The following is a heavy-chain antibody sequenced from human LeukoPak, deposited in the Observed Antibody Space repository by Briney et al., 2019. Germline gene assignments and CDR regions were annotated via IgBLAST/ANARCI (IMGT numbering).Heavy chain of an antibody. Sequence: GGSLRLSCAASGFTFSDHYMDWVRQAPGKGLEWVGRIRNKANSYTTEYAASVKGRFTFSRDDSKNSLYLQMSSLKTEDTALYYCARARYSANDYSDYWGQGTLVTVSS. J-gene: IGHJ4*02. CDR1: GFTFSDHY. CDR3: ARARYSANDYSDY. D-gene: IGHD1-26*01. V-gene: IGHV3-72*01. CDR2: IRNKANSYTT.